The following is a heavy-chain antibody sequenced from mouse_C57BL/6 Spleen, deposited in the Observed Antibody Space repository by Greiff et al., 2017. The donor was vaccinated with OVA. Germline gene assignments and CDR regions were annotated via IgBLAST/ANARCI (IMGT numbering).Heavy chain of an antibody. J-gene: IGHJ2*01. CDR2: IHPNSGST. Sequence: VQLQQPGAELVKPGASVKLSCKASGYTFTSYRMHWVKQRPGQGLEWIGMIHPNSGSTNYNEKFKSKATLTVDKSSSTAYMQLSSLTSEDSAVYYCARETGSYFDYWGQGTTLTVSS. CDR3: ARETGSYFDY. D-gene: IGHD2-2*01. CDR1: GYTFTSYR. V-gene: IGHV1-64*01.